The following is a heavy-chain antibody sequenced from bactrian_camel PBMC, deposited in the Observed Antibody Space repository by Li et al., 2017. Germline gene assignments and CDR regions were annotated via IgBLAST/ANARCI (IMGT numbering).Heavy chain of an antibody. CDR1: GYTHVYTRYT. J-gene: IGHJ4*01. Sequence: QLVESGGGSVETGGSLRLSCTASGYTHVYTRYTLAWFRQAPLHEREGVASITSDGITNYADSVQGRFSISQNNDKSTLFLQMNDLKPEDTAMYYCAASIIVLQPASRLRRRPYSHWGQGTQVTVS. CDR2: ITSDGIT. D-gene: IGHD4*01. CDR3: AASIIVLQPASRLRRRPYSH. V-gene: IGHV3S53*01.